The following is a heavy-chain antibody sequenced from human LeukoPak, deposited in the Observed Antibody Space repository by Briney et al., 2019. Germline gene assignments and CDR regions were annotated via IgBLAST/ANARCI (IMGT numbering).Heavy chain of an antibody. CDR1: GGSISSGGYS. Sequence: SQTLSLTCAVSGGSISSGGYSWSWIRQPPGKGLEWIGYIYHSGSTYYNPSLKSRVTISVDRSKNQFSLKLSSVTAADTAVYYCARAEQLLRFGASSSVAFDIWGQGTMVTVSS. CDR3: ARAEQLLRFGASSSVAFDI. J-gene: IGHJ3*02. V-gene: IGHV4-30-2*01. D-gene: IGHD3-10*01. CDR2: IYHSGST.